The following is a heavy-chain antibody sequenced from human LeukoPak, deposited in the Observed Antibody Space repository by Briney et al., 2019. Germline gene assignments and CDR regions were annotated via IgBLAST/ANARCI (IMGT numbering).Heavy chain of an antibody. Sequence: ASVKVSCKASGYTFTSYYMHWVRQAPGQGLEWMGIINPSGGSTSYAQKFQGRVTMTRDMSTSTVYMELSSLRSEDTAVYYCARQGLIVVVTTSVGESNWFDPWGQGTLVTVSS. V-gene: IGHV1-46*01. J-gene: IGHJ5*02. CDR1: GYTFTSYY. CDR3: ARQGLIVVVTTSVGESNWFDP. CDR2: INPSGGST. D-gene: IGHD3-22*01.